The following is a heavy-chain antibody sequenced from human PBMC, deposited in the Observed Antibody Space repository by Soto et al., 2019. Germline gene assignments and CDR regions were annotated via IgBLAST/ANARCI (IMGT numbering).Heavy chain of an antibody. D-gene: IGHD3-22*01. J-gene: IGHJ6*02. CDR1: GFTFSSYA. Sequence: PGGSLRLSCGASGFTFSSYAMHWFRQAPGKGLERVAVISYDGSNKYYADSVKGRFTISRDNSKNTLYLQMNSLRAEDTAVYCCARDSDYYDSSGYTNFYYYYGMDVWGQGTTVTVSS. CDR2: ISYDGSNK. V-gene: IGHV3-30-3*01. CDR3: ARDSDYYDSSGYTNFYYYYGMDV.